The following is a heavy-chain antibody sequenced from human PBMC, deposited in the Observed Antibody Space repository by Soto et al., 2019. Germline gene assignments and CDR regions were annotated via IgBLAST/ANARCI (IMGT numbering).Heavy chain of an antibody. J-gene: IGHJ6*03. Sequence: GGSLRLSCAASGFPFSSYGMHWVRQAPGKGLEWVANIKQDGSEKYYVDSVKGRFTISRDNAKNSLYLQMNSLRAEDTAVYYCARKDVVVPAAIGGGQYYMDVWGKGTTVTVSS. D-gene: IGHD2-2*01. CDR1: GFPFSSYG. V-gene: IGHV3-7*01. CDR3: ARKDVVVPAAIGGGQYYMDV. CDR2: IKQDGSEK.